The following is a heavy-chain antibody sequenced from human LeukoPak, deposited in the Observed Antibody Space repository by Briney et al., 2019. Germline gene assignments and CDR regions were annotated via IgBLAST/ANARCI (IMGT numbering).Heavy chain of an antibody. CDR3: ARVNGGIQNYYYYYGMDV. J-gene: IGHJ6*02. CDR1: GGTFSSYA. CDR2: IIPILGIA. Sequence: SVKVSCKASGGTFSSYAISWVRQAPGQGLEWMGRIIPILGIANYAQKFQGRVTITADKSTSTAYMELSSLRSEDTAVYYCARVNGGIQNYYYYYGMDVWGQGTTVTVSS. V-gene: IGHV1-69*04. D-gene: IGHD3-16*01.